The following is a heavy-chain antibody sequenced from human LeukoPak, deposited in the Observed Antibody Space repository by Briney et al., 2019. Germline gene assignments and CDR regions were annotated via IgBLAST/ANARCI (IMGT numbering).Heavy chain of an antibody. CDR1: GYTFTSYD. CDR2: MNPNSGNT. V-gene: IGHV1-8*01. D-gene: IGHD6-19*01. CDR3: ARLYSSGWYRRREYYYGMDV. Sequence: ASVKVSCKASGYTFTSYDINWVRQATGQGLEWMGWMNPNSGNTGYAQKFQGRVTMTKNTSISTAYMELSSLRSEDTAVYYCARLYSSGWYRRREYYYGMDVWGQGTTVTVSS. J-gene: IGHJ6*02.